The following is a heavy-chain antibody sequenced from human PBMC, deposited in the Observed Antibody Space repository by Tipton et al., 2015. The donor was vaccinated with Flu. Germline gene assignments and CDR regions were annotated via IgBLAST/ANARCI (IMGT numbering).Heavy chain of an antibody. D-gene: IGHD3/OR15-3a*01. J-gene: IGHJ5*01. Sequence: SLRLSCAASGFTLSAYTFHWVRQAPGKGLEYVSVFTNVGKAYYIDSVQGRFTLSRDSSKNTLYLQMVSLRPEDTAVYYCAREGLLKGFDSWGQGTQVIVSS. V-gene: IGHV3-64*02. CDR2: FTNVGKA. CDR1: GFTLSAYT. CDR3: AREGLLKGFDS.